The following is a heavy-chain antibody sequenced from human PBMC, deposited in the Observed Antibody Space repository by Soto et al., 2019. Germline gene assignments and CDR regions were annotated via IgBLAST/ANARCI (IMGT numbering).Heavy chain of an antibody. V-gene: IGHV4-31*03. Sequence: SETLSLTCTVSGGSISSGGYYWSWIRQHPGKGLEWIGYIYYSGSTYYNPSLKSRVTISVDTSKNQFSLKLSSVTAAYTAVYYCARETLGYCSGGSCPFMDVWGKGTTVTVSS. D-gene: IGHD2-15*01. J-gene: IGHJ6*03. CDR3: ARETLGYCSGGSCPFMDV. CDR1: GGSISSGGYY. CDR2: IYYSGST.